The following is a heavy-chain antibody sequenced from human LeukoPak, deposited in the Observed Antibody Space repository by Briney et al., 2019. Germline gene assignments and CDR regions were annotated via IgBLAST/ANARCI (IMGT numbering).Heavy chain of an antibody. Sequence: PSETLSLTCTVSGGSISSYYWSWIRQPPGKGLEWIGYIYYSGSTNYNPSLKSRVTISVDTSKNQFSLKLSSVTAADTAVYYCAGTYDLYGMDVWGQGTTVTVSS. J-gene: IGHJ6*02. D-gene: IGHD1-1*01. CDR2: IYYSGST. CDR3: AGTYDLYGMDV. V-gene: IGHV4-59*08. CDR1: GGSISSYY.